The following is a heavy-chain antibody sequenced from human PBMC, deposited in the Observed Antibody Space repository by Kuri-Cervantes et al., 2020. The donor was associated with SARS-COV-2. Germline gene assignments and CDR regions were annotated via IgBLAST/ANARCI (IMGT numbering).Heavy chain of an antibody. CDR2: INAGNGNT. CDR1: GYTFTSYA. D-gene: IGHD6-13*01. Sequence: ASVKVSCKASGYTFTSYAMHWVRQAPGQRLEWMGWINAGNGNTKYSQKFQGRVTITRDTSASTAYMELSSLRSEDTAVYYCARDKSSSWTWELYYFDYWGQGTLVTVSS. CDR3: ARDKSSSWTWELYYFDY. V-gene: IGHV1-3*01. J-gene: IGHJ4*02.